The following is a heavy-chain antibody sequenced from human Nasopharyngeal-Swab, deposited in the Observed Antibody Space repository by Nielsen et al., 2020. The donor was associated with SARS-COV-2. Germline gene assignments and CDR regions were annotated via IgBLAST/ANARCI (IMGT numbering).Heavy chain of an antibody. Sequence: GESLKISCAASGFTFSDYYMSWIRQAPGKGLEWVSYISSSSSYTNYADSVKGRFTISRDNAKNSLYLQMNSLRAEDTAVYYCARVAGNYYDSSGYLLYWGQGTLVTVSS. CDR3: ARVAGNYYDSSGYLLY. CDR1: GFTFSDYY. CDR2: ISSSSSYT. J-gene: IGHJ4*02. D-gene: IGHD3-22*01. V-gene: IGHV3-11*06.